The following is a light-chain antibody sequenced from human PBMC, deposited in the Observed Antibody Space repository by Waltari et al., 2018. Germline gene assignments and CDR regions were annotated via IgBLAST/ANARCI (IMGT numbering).Light chain of an antibody. CDR3: SSYAGTNIPWM. CDR2: EVN. CDR1: SSDVGSYDL. Sequence: QSALTQPASASGSPGQSIPIPCTGTSSDVGSYDLVSSYQQHPAKAPKLLIYEVNNRPSGVSSRFSVSTSVNTASLTIFGLQADDEADYYCSSYAGTNIPWMFGGGTKLTVL. J-gene: IGLJ3*02. V-gene: IGLV2-23*02.